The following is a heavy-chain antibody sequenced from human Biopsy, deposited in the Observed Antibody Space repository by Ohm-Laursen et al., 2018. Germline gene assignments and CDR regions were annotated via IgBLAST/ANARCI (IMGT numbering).Heavy chain of an antibody. CDR1: GGTFINYA. D-gene: IGHD1-1*01. CDR2: FAPENGKT. CDR3: AADINVWNVNY. J-gene: IGHJ4*02. Sequence: ASVKVSCTASGGTFINYAISWVRQAPGQGLEWMGGFAPENGKTIYAQKFQGRVTMTEDTSTDTAYMELSSLRSEDTAVYYYAADINVWNVNYWGQGTQVTVSS. V-gene: IGHV1-24*01.